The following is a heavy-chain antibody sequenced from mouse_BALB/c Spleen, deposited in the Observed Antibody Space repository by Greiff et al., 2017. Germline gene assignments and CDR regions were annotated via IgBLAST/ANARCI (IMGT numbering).Heavy chain of an antibody. CDR1: GFNIKDYY. CDR2: IDPENGDT. CDR3: NACRLTTVGMDY. J-gene: IGHJ4*01. V-gene: IGHV14-4*02. D-gene: IGHD1-1*01. Sequence: VQLQQSGAELVRSGASVKLSCTASGFNIKDYYMHWVKQRPEQGLEWIGWIDPENGDTEYAPKFQGKATMTADTSSNTAYLQLSSLTSEDTAVYYCNACRLTTVGMDYWGQGTSVTVSS.